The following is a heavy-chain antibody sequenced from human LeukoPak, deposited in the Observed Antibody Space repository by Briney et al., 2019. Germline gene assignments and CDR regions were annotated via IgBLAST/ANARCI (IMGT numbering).Heavy chain of an antibody. V-gene: IGHV3-21*01. J-gene: IGHJ6*04. CDR1: GFTFSGYS. Sequence: GGSLRLSCAASGFTFSGYSMNWVRQAPGKGLEWVSSISTSSSYIYYADSVKGRFTISRDNAKNPLYLQMNSLRAEDTAVYYCAELGITMIGGVWGKGTTVTISS. CDR3: AELGITMIGGV. D-gene: IGHD3-10*02. CDR2: ISTSSSYI.